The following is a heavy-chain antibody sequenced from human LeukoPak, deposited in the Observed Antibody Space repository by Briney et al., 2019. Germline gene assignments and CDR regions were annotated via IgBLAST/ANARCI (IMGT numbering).Heavy chain of an antibody. CDR3: VREDNAFNT. CDR2: ISGDETYT. CDR1: GFTFSSDF. Sequence: GGSLRLSCVASGFTFSSDFMHWIRRAPGEGLMWVSQISGDETYTNYADSVKGRFTISRDNAKNTLYLQMNSLRAEDTAIYYCVREDNAFNTWGQGTLVTVSS. J-gene: IGHJ3*02. V-gene: IGHV3-74*01.